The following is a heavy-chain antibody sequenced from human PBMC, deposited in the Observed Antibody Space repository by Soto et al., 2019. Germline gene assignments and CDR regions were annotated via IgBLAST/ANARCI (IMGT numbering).Heavy chain of an antibody. Sequence: QVQLVESGGGVVQPGRSLRLSCAASGFTFSSYGMHWVRQAPGKGLEWVAVIWYDGSNKYYADSVKGRFTISRDNSQNTLYLQINSLRAEVTAVYYCARDSIHCSSTSCYRERSFDYWVQGTLLPVSS. D-gene: IGHD2-2*01. CDR2: IWYDGSNK. CDR3: ARDSIHCSSTSCYRERSFDY. V-gene: IGHV3-33*01. CDR1: GFTFSSYG. J-gene: IGHJ4*02.